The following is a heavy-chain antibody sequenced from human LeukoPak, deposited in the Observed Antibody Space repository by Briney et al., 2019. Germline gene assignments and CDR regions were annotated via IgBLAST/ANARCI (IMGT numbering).Heavy chain of an antibody. CDR1: GGSLSSGSYY. CDR3: ARGTMTDAFDI. J-gene: IGHJ3*02. D-gene: IGHD3-22*01. V-gene: IGHV4-61*02. CDR2: IYTSGST. Sequence: SQTLSLTCTVSGGSLSSGSYYWSWIRQPAGKGLEWIGRIYTSGSTNYNPSLKSRVTISVDTSKNQFSLKLSSVTAADTAVYYCARGTMTDAFDIWGQGTKVTVSS.